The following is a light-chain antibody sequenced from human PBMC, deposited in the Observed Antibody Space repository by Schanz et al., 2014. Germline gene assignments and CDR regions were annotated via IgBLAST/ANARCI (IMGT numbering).Light chain of an antibody. CDR1: QSVSSSY. V-gene: IGKV3-20*01. J-gene: IGKJ2*01. CDR3: QQYNSYSSYT. CDR2: GAS. Sequence: EIVLTQSPGTLSLSPGERATLSCRASQSVSSSYLAWYQQKLGQAPRLLIYGASSRATGIPDRFSGSGSGTEFTLTISSLQPDDFATYYCQQYNSYSSYTFGQGTKLEIK.